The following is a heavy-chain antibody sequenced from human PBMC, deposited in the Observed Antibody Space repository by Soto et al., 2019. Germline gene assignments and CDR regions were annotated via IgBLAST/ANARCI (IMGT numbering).Heavy chain of an antibody. CDR1: GFTFSSYS. Sequence: PGGSLRLSCAASGFTFSSYSMHWVRQAPGKGLEWVAVISYDGSNKYYSDSVKGRFTISRDNSKNMLYLQMNSLRAEDTAVYYCTRGVYFSGGTCYSYFYYYGMDVWGQGTTVTVSS. V-gene: IGHV3-30*03. D-gene: IGHD2-15*01. CDR2: ISYDGSNK. CDR3: TRGVYFSGGTCYSYFYYYGMDV. J-gene: IGHJ6*02.